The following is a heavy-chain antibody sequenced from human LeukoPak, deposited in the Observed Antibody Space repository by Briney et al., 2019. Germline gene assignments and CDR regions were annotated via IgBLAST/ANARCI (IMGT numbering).Heavy chain of an antibody. CDR1: GFTFNSYA. CDR2: ISDSGGST. Sequence: GGSLRLSCVVSGFTFNSYAMNWVRQAPGKGLEWVSAISDSGGSTYYADSVKGRFTISRDNPKNTLYLQMNSLRAEDTAVYYCAKDVGALPKRFDYWGQGTLVTVSS. CDR3: AKDVGALPKRFDY. J-gene: IGHJ4*02. D-gene: IGHD1-26*01. V-gene: IGHV3-23*01.